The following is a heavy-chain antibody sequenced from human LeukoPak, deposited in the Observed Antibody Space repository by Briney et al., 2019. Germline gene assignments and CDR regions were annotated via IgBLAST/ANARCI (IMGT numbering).Heavy chain of an antibody. V-gene: IGHV3-53*01. CDR3: GSYRRAYDV. CDR2: ILDDGRI. Sequence: GSLRLSCAASGLTVSTTSITWVRQAPGKGLEWVSDILDDGRIYYADSVKGRFTISRDHSQNKVNLQMDNLRAEDAAIYYCGSYRRAYDVWGQGTVVTVS. CDR1: GLTVSTTS. J-gene: IGHJ3*01. D-gene: IGHD1-26*01.